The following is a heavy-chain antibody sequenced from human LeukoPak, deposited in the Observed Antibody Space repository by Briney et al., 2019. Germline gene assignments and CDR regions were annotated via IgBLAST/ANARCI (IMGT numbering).Heavy chain of an antibody. CDR1: GFTFSSYG. D-gene: IGHD1-7*01. J-gene: IGHJ4*02. Sequence: GGSLRLSCAASGFTFSSYGMHWVRQAPGKGLEWVAVIWYDGSNKYYADSVKGRFTISRDNSKNTLYLQMNSLRAEDTAVYYCARVTGTTGLFDYWGQGTLVTVSS. CDR2: IWYDGSNK. CDR3: ARVTGTTGLFDY. V-gene: IGHV3-33*01.